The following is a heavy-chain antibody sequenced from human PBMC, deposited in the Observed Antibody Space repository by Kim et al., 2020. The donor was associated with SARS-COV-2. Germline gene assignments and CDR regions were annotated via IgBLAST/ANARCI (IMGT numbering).Heavy chain of an antibody. D-gene: IGHD2-21*01. V-gene: IGHV1-3*01. CDR2: INAGTGYT. CDR3: TRIPAAGHFDY. Sequence: ASVKVSCKTSGYTFTTYPMDWVRQAHGQRLEWMGWINAGTGYTKYSQRFQGRVTINRDTSASTVYMELSSLRFEDTAVYYCTRIPAAGHFDYWGQGTLVTVSS. J-gene: IGHJ4*02. CDR1: GYTFTTYP.